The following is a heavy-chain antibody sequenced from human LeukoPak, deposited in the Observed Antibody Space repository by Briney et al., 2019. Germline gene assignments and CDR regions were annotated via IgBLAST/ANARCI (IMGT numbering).Heavy chain of an antibody. Sequence: PSETLSLTCTVSGGSISSYYWSWIRQPPGKGLEWIGYIYYSGSTNYNPSLKSRVTISVDTSKNQFSLKLSSVTAADTAVYYCARGHYDFWSGSPTFDYWGQGTLVTVSS. CDR3: ARGHYDFWSGSPTFDY. CDR2: IYYSGST. J-gene: IGHJ4*02. V-gene: IGHV4-59*01. D-gene: IGHD3-3*01. CDR1: GGSISSYY.